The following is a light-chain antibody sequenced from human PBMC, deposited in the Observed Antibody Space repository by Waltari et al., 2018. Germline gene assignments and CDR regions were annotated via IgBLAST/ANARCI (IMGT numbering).Light chain of an antibody. V-gene: IGLV1-40*01. CDR1: RPHIGAGYD. Sequence: QSVLTQPPSVSGAPGQRVTISCTGSRPHIGAGYDVPWYQQLPGTAPNLLIYGNSNRPSGVPDRFSGSKSGTSASLAITGLQAEDEADYYCQSYDSSLSGSVFGGGTKLTVL. CDR3: QSYDSSLSGSV. J-gene: IGLJ3*02. CDR2: GNS.